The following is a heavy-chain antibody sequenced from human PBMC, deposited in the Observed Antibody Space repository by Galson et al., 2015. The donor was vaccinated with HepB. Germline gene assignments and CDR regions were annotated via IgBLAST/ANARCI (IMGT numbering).Heavy chain of an antibody. CDR1: GGSFSDYY. CDR2: INHSGIT. J-gene: IGHJ6*02. CDR3: ARGGNDYYYGMDV. V-gene: IGHV4-34*01. Sequence: ETLSLTCAVYGGSFSDYYWRWIRQPPGKGLEWVGEINHSGITNYNPSLKSRVTISVDMSKNQFSLKLSSVTAADTAVYYCARGGNDYYYGMDVWGQGTTVTVSS.